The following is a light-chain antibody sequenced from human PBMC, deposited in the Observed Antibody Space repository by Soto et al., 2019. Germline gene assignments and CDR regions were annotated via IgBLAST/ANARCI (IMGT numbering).Light chain of an antibody. CDR2: EVN. Sequence: QYALTQPASVSGPPGQSITISCTGTTNDINYDSVSWYQQHPGNAPKVVIYEVNDRPSGVSHRFAGSKSGSTATLSISGLQSEDEGVYFCSSQTTTGSWVFGGGTKLTVL. J-gene: IGLJ3*02. CDR3: SSQTTTGSWV. CDR1: TNDINYDS. V-gene: IGLV2-14*01.